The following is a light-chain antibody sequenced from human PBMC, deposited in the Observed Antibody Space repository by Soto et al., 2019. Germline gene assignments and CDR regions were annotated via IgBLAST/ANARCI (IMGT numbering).Light chain of an antibody. Sequence: DIVMTQSPDSLAVSLGERATINCKSSQSVLYSSXXXXXLAWYQQKPGQPPKLLIYWASTRESGVPDRFSGSGSGTDFTLTISSXQAEDVAVYYCQQYYSTPRTFGQGTKVEIK. V-gene: IGKV4-1*01. CDR3: QQYYSTPRT. J-gene: IGKJ1*01. CDR1: QSVLYSSXXXXX. CDR2: WAS.